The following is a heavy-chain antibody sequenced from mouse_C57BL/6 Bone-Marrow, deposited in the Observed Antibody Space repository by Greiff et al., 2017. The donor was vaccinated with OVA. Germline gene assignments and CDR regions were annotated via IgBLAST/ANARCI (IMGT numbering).Heavy chain of an antibody. CDR2: IYPRSGNT. Sequence: QVQLQQSGAELARPGASVKLSCKASGYTFTSYGISWVKQRTGPGLEWIGEIYPRSGNTYYNEKFKGKATLTADKSSSTAYMELRSLTSEDSAVYFCARLGYYGTPYAMDYWGQGTSVTVSS. J-gene: IGHJ4*01. V-gene: IGHV1-81*01. D-gene: IGHD1-1*01. CDR3: ARLGYYGTPYAMDY. CDR1: GYTFTSYG.